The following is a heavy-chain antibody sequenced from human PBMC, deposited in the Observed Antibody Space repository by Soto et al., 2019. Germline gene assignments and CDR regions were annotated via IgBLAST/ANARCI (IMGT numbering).Heavy chain of an antibody. V-gene: IGHV1-58*01. CDR3: ATTAAPQYDYDAGYNWFDP. CDR1: GFTLTTSA. Sequence: ASVKVSCKSSGFTLTTSAVQWVRQARGQRLEWIGWIVVGSGNTNSAQKFKGRVTITRDMSTSTAYMELGSLRSEDTAIYYCATTAAPQYDYDAGYNWFDPWGHGTLVTVSS. D-gene: IGHD3-22*01. CDR2: IVVGSGNT. J-gene: IGHJ5*02.